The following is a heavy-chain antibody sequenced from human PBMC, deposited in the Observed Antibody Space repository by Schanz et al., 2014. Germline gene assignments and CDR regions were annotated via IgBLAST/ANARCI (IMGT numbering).Heavy chain of an antibody. V-gene: IGHV3-9*01. Sequence: EVYLVESGGDLVQPGKSLRLSCAASGFTFDDFGMHWVRQAPGKALEWVSGISWNSGNIAYADSVKGRFTISRDNAKNSLYLQMNSLRAEDTAVYYCARDGYNAYDLKRGDYWGQGTQVAVSS. CDR2: ISWNSGNI. CDR3: ARDGYNAYDLKRGDY. CDR1: GFTFDDFG. J-gene: IGHJ4*02. D-gene: IGHD5-12*01.